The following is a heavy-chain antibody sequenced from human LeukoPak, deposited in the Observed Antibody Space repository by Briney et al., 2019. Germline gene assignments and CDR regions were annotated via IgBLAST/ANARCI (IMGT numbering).Heavy chain of an antibody. CDR2: ISDSGRTI. Sequence: PGGSLRLSCAASGFIFSDYYMSWIRQAPGKGLEWISYISDSGRTIYYADSVKGRFSISRDNAKTSLYLQMNSLRAEDTAVYYCARDPYSGNYGNYYYYYMDVWGKGTTVTISS. J-gene: IGHJ6*03. D-gene: IGHD1-26*01. CDR1: GFIFSDYY. V-gene: IGHV3-11*04. CDR3: ARDPYSGNYGNYYYYYMDV.